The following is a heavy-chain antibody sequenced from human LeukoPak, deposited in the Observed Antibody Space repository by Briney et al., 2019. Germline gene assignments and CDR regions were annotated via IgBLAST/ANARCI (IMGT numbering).Heavy chain of an antibody. CDR3: ATAAGENGGHWFDP. J-gene: IGHJ5*02. D-gene: IGHD7-27*01. V-gene: IGHV1-24*01. CDR1: GYTLTELS. Sequence: ASVKVSCKVSGYTLTELSMHWVRQAPGKGLEWMGGFDPEDGETIYAQKFQGRVTVTEDTSTDTAYMELSSLRSEDTAVYYCATAAGENGGHWFDPWGQGTLVTVSS. CDR2: FDPEDGET.